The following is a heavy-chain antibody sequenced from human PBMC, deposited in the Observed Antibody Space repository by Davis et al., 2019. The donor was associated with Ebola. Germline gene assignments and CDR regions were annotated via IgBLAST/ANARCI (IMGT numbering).Heavy chain of an antibody. J-gene: IGHJ5*02. CDR2: NYYSGST. CDR1: GGSISSSSYY. V-gene: IGHV4-39*01. D-gene: IGHD6-13*01. CDR3: ARLGSSWSNWFDP. Sequence: MPSETLSLTCTVSGGSISSSSYYWGWIRQPPGKGLEWIGSNYYSGSTYYNPSLKSRVTISVDTSKNPFSPRLSSVTAADTAVYYCARLGSSWSNWFDPWGQGTLVTVSS.